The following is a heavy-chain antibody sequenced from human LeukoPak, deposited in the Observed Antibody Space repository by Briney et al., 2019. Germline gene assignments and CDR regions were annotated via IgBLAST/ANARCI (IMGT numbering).Heavy chain of an antibody. CDR2: INHSGST. Sequence: SETLSLTCAVYGGSFSGYYWSWIRQPPGKGLEWIGEINHSGSTNYNPSLKSRVTISVDTSKNQFSLKLSSVTAADTAVYYCARGELPGHATVGGFDYWGQGTLVTVSS. CDR3: ARGELPGHATVGGFDY. CDR1: GGSFSGYY. V-gene: IGHV4-34*01. J-gene: IGHJ4*02. D-gene: IGHD1-26*01.